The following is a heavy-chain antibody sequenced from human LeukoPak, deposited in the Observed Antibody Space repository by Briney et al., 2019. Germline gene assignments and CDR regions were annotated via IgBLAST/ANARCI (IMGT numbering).Heavy chain of an antibody. Sequence: ASVKVSFKASGHTFTSYGINWVRPATGQGLGWMGWMNPNSGNTGYAQKFQGRVTMTRNTSISTAYMELSSLRSEDTAVYYCARRGITIFGVVPSYGMDVWGQGTTVTVSS. D-gene: IGHD3-3*01. V-gene: IGHV1-8*01. CDR1: GHTFTSYG. J-gene: IGHJ6*02. CDR2: MNPNSGNT. CDR3: ARRGITIFGVVPSYGMDV.